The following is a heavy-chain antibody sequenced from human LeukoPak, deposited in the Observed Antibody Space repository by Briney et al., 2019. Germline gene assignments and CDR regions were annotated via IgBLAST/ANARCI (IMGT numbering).Heavy chain of an antibody. J-gene: IGHJ4*02. CDR3: ARRSPGSSSWYDY. D-gene: IGHD6-13*01. CDR2: IQDSGST. V-gene: IGHV3-53*01. CDR1: GLTVSSNY. Sequence: GGSLRLSCAASGLTVSSNYMSWVRQAPGTGLGWVSVIQDSGSTYYTDSVKGRFTISRDNSKNTVYLQMNSLRAEDTAVYYCARRSPGSSSWYDYWGQGTLVTVSS.